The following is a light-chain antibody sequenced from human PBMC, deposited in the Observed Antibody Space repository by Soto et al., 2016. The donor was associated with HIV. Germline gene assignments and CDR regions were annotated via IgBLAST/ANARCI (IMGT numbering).Light chain of an antibody. Sequence: SYELTQPPSVSVSPGQTARITCSGDALPKQYAYWYHQKSGQAPVLAIYKDTERPSGIPERFSGASSGTTVTLTISGVQAEDEADYYCQSADSSGTIVFGGGTKLTVV. J-gene: IGLJ2*01. V-gene: IGLV3-25*03. CDR1: ALPKQY. CDR3: QSADSSGTIV. CDR2: KDT.